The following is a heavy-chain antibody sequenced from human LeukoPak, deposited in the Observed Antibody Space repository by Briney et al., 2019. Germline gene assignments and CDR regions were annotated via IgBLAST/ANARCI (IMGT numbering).Heavy chain of an antibody. Sequence: GGSLRLSCAVSGFTFSSYAMHWVRQAPGKGLEWVAVISYDGSNKYYADSVKGRFTISRDNSKNTLYLQMNSLRAEDTAVYYCARDKLRAAAAYFQHWGQGTLVTVSS. J-gene: IGHJ1*01. V-gene: IGHV3-30-3*01. CDR3: ARDKLRAAAAYFQH. CDR2: ISYDGSNK. CDR1: GFTFSSYA. D-gene: IGHD6-13*01.